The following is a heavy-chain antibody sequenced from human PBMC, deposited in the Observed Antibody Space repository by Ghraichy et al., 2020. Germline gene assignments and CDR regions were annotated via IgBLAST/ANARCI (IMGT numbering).Heavy chain of an antibody. V-gene: IGHV3-23*01. D-gene: IGHD1-26*01. CDR3: AKVDFGGSYYQTDLDY. Sequence: GGSLRLSCAASGFTFSSYAMSWVRQAPGKGLEWVSAISGSGGSTYYADSVKGRFTISRDNSKNTLYLQMNSLRAEDTAVYYCAKVDFGGSYYQTDLDYWGQGTLVTVSS. CDR2: ISGSGGST. J-gene: IGHJ4*02. CDR1: GFTFSSYA.